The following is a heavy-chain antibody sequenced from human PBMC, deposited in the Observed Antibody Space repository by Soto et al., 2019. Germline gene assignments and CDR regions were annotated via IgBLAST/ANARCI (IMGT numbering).Heavy chain of an antibody. CDR3: FMRSGSDNDEPDDN. CDR1: GGSISSRNYN. Sequence: QLQLQESGPGLVKPSETLSLTCTVSGGSISSRNYNWGWIRQPPGKGLEWIGSMFYTRTTNYNPSLKSRITISVDMSKNQFSLKLSSVTAADTALYYCFMRSGSDNDEPDDNWGQGTLVTVSS. V-gene: IGHV4-39*01. J-gene: IGHJ4*02. D-gene: IGHD3-10*01. CDR2: MFYTRTT.